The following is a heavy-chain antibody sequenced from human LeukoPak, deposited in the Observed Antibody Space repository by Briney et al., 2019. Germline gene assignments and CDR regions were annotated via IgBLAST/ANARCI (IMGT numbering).Heavy chain of an antibody. J-gene: IGHJ4*02. Sequence: SETLSLTCTVSGGSISSSSYYWGWIRQPPGKGLEWIGSIYYSGSTYYNPSLKSRVTISVGTSKNQFSLKLSSVTAADTAVYYCARRGSGWYEGDYWGQGTPVTVSS. D-gene: IGHD6-19*01. CDR2: IYYSGST. CDR1: GGSISSSSYY. V-gene: IGHV4-39*01. CDR3: ARRGSGWYEGDY.